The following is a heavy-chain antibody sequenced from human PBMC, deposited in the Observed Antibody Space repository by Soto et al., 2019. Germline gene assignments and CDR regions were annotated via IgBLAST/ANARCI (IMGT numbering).Heavy chain of an antibody. CDR1: GGTFSSSA. D-gene: IGHD4-4*01. V-gene: IGHV1-69*12. J-gene: IGHJ6*02. CDR2: IIPLFRTP. Sequence: QVQLVQSGAEMKEPGSSVKVSCKTSGGTFSSSAISWLRQAPGQGLEWMGGIIPLFRTPDYAQKFQGRVTIAADESPSTAYMELSSRRSEDTAVYYCARDNDRLQLGGNYYYILDVWGQGTTITVSS. CDR3: ARDNDRLQLGGNYYYILDV.